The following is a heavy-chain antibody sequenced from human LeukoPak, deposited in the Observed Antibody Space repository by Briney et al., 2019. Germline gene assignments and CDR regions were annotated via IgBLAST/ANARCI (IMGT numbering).Heavy chain of an antibody. J-gene: IGHJ3*01. CDR3: ARGESFAFDV. CDR2: IGRAVDRT. CDR1: GFIFSSYD. Sequence: SLTLSCVGSGFIFSSYDMGWVLHPPGPGLEGVSSIGRAVDRTYYEESVKRRLTIPRDNSRNTMYLQMNSLRAEDTAVYYCARGESFAFDVWGQGTMVTVSS. V-gene: IGHV3-23*01.